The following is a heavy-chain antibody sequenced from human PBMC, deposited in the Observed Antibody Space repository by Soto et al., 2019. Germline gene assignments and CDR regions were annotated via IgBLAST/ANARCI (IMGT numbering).Heavy chain of an antibody. CDR2: IYYSGST. J-gene: IGHJ4*02. V-gene: IGHV4-39*01. CDR1: GGSISSSSYY. Sequence: SETLSLTCTVSGGSISSSSYYWGWIRQPPGKGLEWIGSIYYSGSTYYNPSLKSRVTISVDTSKNQFSLKLSSVTAADTAVYYCPTGYSSSWYDVGYFDYWGQGTLVTVSS. CDR3: PTGYSSSWYDVGYFDY. D-gene: IGHD6-13*01.